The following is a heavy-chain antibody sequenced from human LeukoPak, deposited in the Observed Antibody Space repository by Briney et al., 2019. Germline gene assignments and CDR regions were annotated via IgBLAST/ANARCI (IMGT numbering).Heavy chain of an antibody. Sequence: ASVKVSCKASGYTFTSYYMHWVRQAPGQGLEWMGIINPSGGSTSYAQKFQGRVTMTRDMSTSTVYMELSSLRSEDTAVYYCAREFYDILTGYRRVGGLTYRGYFDYWGQGTLVTVSS. CDR2: INPSGGST. J-gene: IGHJ4*02. D-gene: IGHD3-9*01. V-gene: IGHV1-46*01. CDR1: GYTFTSYY. CDR3: AREFYDILTGYRRVGGLTYRGYFDY.